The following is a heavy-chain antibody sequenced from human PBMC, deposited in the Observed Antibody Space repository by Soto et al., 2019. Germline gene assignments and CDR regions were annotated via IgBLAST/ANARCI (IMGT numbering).Heavy chain of an antibody. J-gene: IGHJ4*02. CDR3: ARDFEGFLEWLPAPLSY. CDR1: GFTFSSYS. Sequence: GSLLRSCSASGFTFSSYSMNWVRQAPGKGLEWVSSISSSSSYIYYADSVKGRFTISRDNAKNSLYLQMNSLRAEDTAVYYCARDFEGFLEWLPAPLSYWGQGTMVTVS. D-gene: IGHD3-3*01. CDR2: ISSSSSYI. V-gene: IGHV3-21*01.